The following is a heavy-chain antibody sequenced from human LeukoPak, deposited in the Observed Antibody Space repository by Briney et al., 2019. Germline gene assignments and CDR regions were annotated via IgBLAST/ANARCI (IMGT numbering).Heavy chain of an antibody. J-gene: IGHJ5*02. D-gene: IGHD3-22*01. V-gene: IGHV1-2*04. Sequence: ASVKVSCKASGYTFTGYYMHWVRQAPGQGLEWMGWINPNSGGTNYAQKFQGWVTMTRDTSISTAYMELSRLRSDDTAVYYCARDRHYYDSSGYYAWGQGTLVTVSS. CDR3: ARDRHYYDSSGYYA. CDR1: GYTFTGYY. CDR2: INPNSGGT.